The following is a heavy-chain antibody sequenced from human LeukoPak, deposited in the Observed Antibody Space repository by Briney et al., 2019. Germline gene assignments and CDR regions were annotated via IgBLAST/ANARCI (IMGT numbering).Heavy chain of an antibody. Sequence: SETLSLTCTVSGGSISSSSYYWGWIRQPPGKGLEWIGSIYYSGSTYYNPSLKSRVTISVDTSKNQFSLKLSSVTAADTAVYYCARHNYYYDSSGYYSNFDYWGQGTLVTVSS. CDR2: IYYSGST. CDR3: ARHNYYYDSSGYYSNFDY. J-gene: IGHJ4*02. D-gene: IGHD3-22*01. V-gene: IGHV4-39*01. CDR1: GGSISSSSYY.